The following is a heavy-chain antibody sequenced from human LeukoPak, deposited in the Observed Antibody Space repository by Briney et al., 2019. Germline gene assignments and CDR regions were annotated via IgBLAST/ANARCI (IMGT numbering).Heavy chain of an antibody. Sequence: GGSLRLSCAASGFTFSSYAMHWVRLAPGKGLEWVAVISYDGSNKYYADSVKGRFTISRDNSKNTLYLQMNSLRAEDTAVYYCARENWLSLDYWGQGTLVTVSS. CDR3: ARENWLSLDY. D-gene: IGHD3-9*01. V-gene: IGHV3-30*04. CDR2: ISYDGSNK. CDR1: GFTFSSYA. J-gene: IGHJ4*02.